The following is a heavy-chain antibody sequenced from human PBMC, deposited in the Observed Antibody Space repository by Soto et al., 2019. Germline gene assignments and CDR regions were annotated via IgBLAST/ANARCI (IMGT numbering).Heavy chain of an antibody. J-gene: IGHJ4*02. D-gene: IGHD1-26*01. CDR3: ARDRLVGPPGDYYFDY. V-gene: IGHV3-48*03. CDR2: IRSNGSPI. Sequence: GGSLRLSCAASGFTFSSYEMNWVRQAPGKGLEWVSYIRSNGSPIYYADSVKGRFTISRDNSNNSLYLQMNSLRAEDTAVYYCARDRLVGPPGDYYFDYWGQGTLVTVSS. CDR1: GFTFSSYE.